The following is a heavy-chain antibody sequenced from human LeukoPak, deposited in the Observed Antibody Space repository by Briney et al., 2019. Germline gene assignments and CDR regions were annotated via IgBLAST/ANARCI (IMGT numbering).Heavy chain of an antibody. CDR2: KWYDGSNK. CDR1: GFTFSSYG. V-gene: IGHV3-33*01. D-gene: IGHD3-9*01. CDR3: ARDLRYFDWYYYYYYGMDV. Sequence: GGSLRLSCAASGFTFSSYGMHWVRQAPGKGLEWVAVKWYDGSNKYYADSVKGRFTISRDNSKNTLYLQMNSLRAEDTAVYYCARDLRYFDWYYYYYYGMDVWGKGTTVTVSS. J-gene: IGHJ6*04.